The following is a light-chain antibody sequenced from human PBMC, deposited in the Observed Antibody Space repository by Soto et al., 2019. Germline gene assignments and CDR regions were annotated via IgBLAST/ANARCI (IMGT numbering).Light chain of an antibody. CDR3: QQYNKYST. Sequence: IQRTQSPSTLSASVGDTVTITCRASQSISVSLAWYQQKPGKAPNLLIYDASTLQGGVPSRFIGGGSGTEFTLTVTSLHPEDFATYVCQQYNKYSTFGHGTKVDNK. CDR1: QSISVS. J-gene: IGKJ1*01. CDR2: DAS. V-gene: IGKV1-5*01.